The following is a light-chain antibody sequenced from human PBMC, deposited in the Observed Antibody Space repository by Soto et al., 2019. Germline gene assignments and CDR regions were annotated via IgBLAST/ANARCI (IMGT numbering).Light chain of an antibody. CDR3: SSFASGTTLFV. J-gene: IGLJ7*01. Sequence: QSVLTQPASVSGSPGQSITISCTGANSDIGDWNYVSWYQQYPGKAPKVIIYEVNYRPSGVSYRFSGSKSGNTASLTISGLQAEDEAYYYCSSFASGTTLFVFGGGTKLTVL. V-gene: IGLV2-14*01. CDR2: EVN. CDR1: NSDIGDWNY.